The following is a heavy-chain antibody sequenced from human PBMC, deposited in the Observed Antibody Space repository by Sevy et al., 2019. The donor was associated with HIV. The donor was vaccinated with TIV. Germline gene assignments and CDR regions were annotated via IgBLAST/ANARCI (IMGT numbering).Heavy chain of an antibody. CDR2: ISGRGGST. CDR1: GFTFSSYG. V-gene: IGHV3-23*01. D-gene: IGHD3-10*01. J-gene: IGHJ5*02. Sequence: GGSLRLSCVASGFTFSSYGMSWVRQAPGEGLECVSDISGRGGSTYYADSVRGRFTISRDNSKNTLYLQMNSLRADDTAVYYCAKETIRGTYNWFDPWGQGTLVTVSS. CDR3: AKETIRGTYNWFDP.